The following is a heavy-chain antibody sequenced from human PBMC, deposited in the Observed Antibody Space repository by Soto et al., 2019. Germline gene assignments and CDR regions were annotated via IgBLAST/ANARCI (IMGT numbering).Heavy chain of an antibody. J-gene: IGHJ4*02. CDR1: GYTFTTYG. D-gene: IGHD6-13*01. V-gene: IGHV1-18*01. Sequence: QVQLVQSGAEVKKPGASVKVSCKASGYTFTTYGISWVRQAPGQGLEWMGWISAYSGSTKFAQKPQGRVSMTTDTSTPTAYMELRGLISDDTAVYYCARDFTKSSSWPYYFDYWGQGTLVTVSS. CDR3: ARDFTKSSSWPYYFDY. CDR2: ISAYSGST.